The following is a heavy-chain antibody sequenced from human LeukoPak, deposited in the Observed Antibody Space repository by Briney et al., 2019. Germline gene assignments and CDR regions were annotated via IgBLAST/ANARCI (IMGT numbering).Heavy chain of an antibody. Sequence: PGGSLRLSCAASGFTSNSHAMNWVRQAPGEGLEWVSAISGSDGSTYYADSVKGRFTISRDNSKNTLYLQMNSLRAEDTAVYHCAKGKGYSSSSSDHWGQGTLVTVSS. CDR1: GFTSNSHA. D-gene: IGHD6-6*01. CDR3: AKGKGYSSSSSDH. CDR2: ISGSDGST. V-gene: IGHV3-23*01. J-gene: IGHJ5*02.